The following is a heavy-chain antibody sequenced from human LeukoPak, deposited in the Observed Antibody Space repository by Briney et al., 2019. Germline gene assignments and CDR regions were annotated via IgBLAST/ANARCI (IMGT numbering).Heavy chain of an antibody. D-gene: IGHD3-9*01. V-gene: IGHV1-24*01. CDR3: ATGGHRGEPSSYYDILTGYYNDGGDFDY. J-gene: IGHJ4*02. CDR2: VDPEDGET. CDR1: GYTLTELS. Sequence: ASVKVSCKVSGYTLTELSMHWVRQAPGKGLEWMGGVDPEDGETIYALKFQGRVTMTEDTSTDTAYMELSSLRSEDTAVYYCATGGHRGEPSSYYDILTGYYNDGGDFDYWGQGTLVTVSS.